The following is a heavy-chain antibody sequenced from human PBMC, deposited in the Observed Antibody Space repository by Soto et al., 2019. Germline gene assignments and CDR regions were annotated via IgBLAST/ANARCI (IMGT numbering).Heavy chain of an antibody. CDR2: ISGSGAVT. D-gene: IGHD2-2*01. Sequence: EVQLLESGGGLVQPGGSLRLSCAASGLTFSSCAMSWVRQAPGKGLEWVSAISGSGAVTYYADSVKGRFTISRDNSKNTLYLQINSLRAEDTAVYYCAKDKGCTSTTCHWNAFDIWGQGTMVTVSS. V-gene: IGHV3-23*01. CDR1: GLTFSSCA. CDR3: AKDKGCTSTTCHWNAFDI. J-gene: IGHJ3*02.